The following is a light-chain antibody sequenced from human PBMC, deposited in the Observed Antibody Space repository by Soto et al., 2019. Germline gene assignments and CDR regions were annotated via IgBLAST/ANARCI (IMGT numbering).Light chain of an antibody. J-gene: IGLJ3*02. CDR1: SDSVSTSYY. CDR2: NTN. V-gene: IGLV8-61*01. Sequence: QTVVTQEPSFSVSPGGTVTLTCGLSSDSVSTSYYPSWNQQTPGQAPRTLIYNTNTRSSGVPDRFSGSILGNKAALTITGAQADDESDYYCVLYMGSGIWVFGGGTKLTVL. CDR3: VLYMGSGIWV.